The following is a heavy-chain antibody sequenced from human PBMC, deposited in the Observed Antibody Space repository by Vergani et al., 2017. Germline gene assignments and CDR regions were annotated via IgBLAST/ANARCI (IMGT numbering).Heavy chain of an antibody. CDR3: ARISGGSAPYLHY. Sequence: EVHLEESGGGLVQPGGSLRLSCAASGFTFGDYYMAWIRLAPGKGLDWVASIKRDGTKTFYVDSVKGRLTISRDNAKTTLYLQMNSLRDEDRGVYYCARISGGSAPYLHYWGQGTLVTVAS. CDR2: IKRDGTKT. CDR1: GFTFGDYY. J-gene: IGHJ1*01. V-gene: IGHV3-7*01. D-gene: IGHD2-15*01.